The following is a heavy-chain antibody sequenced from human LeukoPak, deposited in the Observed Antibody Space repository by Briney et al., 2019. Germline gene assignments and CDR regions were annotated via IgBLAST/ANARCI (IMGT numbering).Heavy chain of an antibody. J-gene: IGHJ4*02. CDR2: ISYDGINK. Sequence: GRSLRLSCAASGFTFSSYAMHWVRQAPGKGLEWVAVISYDGINKYYADSVKGRFTISRDNSKNTLYLQMNSLRTEDTAVYYCAKSGRRGYSYGSRFKYYYDYWGQGTLVTVSS. D-gene: IGHD5-18*01. CDR1: GFTFSSYA. CDR3: AKSGRRGYSYGSRFKYYYDY. V-gene: IGHV3-30*18.